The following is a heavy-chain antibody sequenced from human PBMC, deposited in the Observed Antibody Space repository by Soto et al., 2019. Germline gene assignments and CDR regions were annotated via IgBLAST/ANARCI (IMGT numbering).Heavy chain of an antibody. CDR2: ISYDGSNK. CDR1: GFTFSSYG. D-gene: IGHD6-19*01. CDR3: SKGPGIAVAGPFDD. J-gene: IGHJ4*02. Sequence: GGSLRLSCAASGFTFSSYGMHWVRQAPGKGLEWVAVISYDGSNKYYADSVRGRFTISRDNSKNTLYLQMNSLRAEDTAVYYCSKGPGIAVAGPFDDWGQGSLVTGSS. V-gene: IGHV3-30*18.